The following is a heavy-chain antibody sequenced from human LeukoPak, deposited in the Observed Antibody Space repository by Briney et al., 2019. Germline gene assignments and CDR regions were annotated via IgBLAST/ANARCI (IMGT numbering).Heavy chain of an antibody. CDR3: ATRYCTIAACRASSHHCFDD. CDR1: GFTLSSYW. V-gene: IGHV3-7*01. Sequence: GGSLRLSCAASGFTLSSYWMTWVRQAPGQGLERVPNINDDGSDAIYVDSVQGRFTVSRDNAKNSLYLQLNSLRAEDTAVYYCATRYCTIAACRASSHHCFDDWGKGTTVIVSS. D-gene: IGHD2-8*01. CDR2: INDDGSDA. J-gene: IGHJ6*04.